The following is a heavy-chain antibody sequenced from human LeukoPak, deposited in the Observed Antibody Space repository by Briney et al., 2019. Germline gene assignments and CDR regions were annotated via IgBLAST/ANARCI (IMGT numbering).Heavy chain of an antibody. CDR1: GGSISSSSYY. J-gene: IGHJ6*03. Sequence: SETLSLTCTVSGGSISSSSYYWGWIRQPPGKGLEWIGSMHYSGSTYYNPSLKSRVTISVDTSKNQFSLKLSSVTAADTAVYYCAREPKGDTAIDYYYYMDVWGKGTTVTVSS. D-gene: IGHD5-18*01. CDR3: AREPKGDTAIDYYYYMDV. V-gene: IGHV4-39*07. CDR2: MHYSGST.